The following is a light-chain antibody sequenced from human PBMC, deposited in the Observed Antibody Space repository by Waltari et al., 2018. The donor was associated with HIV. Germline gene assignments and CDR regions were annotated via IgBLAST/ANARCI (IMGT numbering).Light chain of an antibody. V-gene: IGLV2-23*02. CDR3: CSYAGSSSFVV. CDR1: ISDVGPYNL. Sequence: QSALTQPASVSGSPGQSITISCTGTISDVGPYNLVSWYQQHPGKAPKLMIYEVNNRPSGVSNRCSGAKSCNTASLTISGLQAEDEANYYCCSYAGSSSFVVFGGGTKLTVL. CDR2: EVN. J-gene: IGLJ2*01.